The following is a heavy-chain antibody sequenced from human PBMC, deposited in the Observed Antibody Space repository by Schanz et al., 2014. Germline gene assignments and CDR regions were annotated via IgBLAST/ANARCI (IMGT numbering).Heavy chain of an antibody. CDR2: ISSGGGST. CDR1: GFSFTTYA. J-gene: IGHJ4*02. V-gene: IGHV3-23*01. D-gene: IGHD3-16*01. CDR3: ARVKGGFDY. Sequence: EVQLLESGGGLVQPGGSLRLSCASSGFSFTTYAMSWVRQAPGKGLEWVSSISSGGGSTYYADSVKGRFTISRDNSKNTLYLQMKSLRAEDTAVYYCARVKGGFDYWGQGTLVTVSS.